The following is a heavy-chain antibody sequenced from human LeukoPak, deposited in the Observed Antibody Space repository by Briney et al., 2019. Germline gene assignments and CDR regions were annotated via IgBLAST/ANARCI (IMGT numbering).Heavy chain of an antibody. V-gene: IGHV4-59*01. CDR2: IYYSGST. D-gene: IGHD5-24*01. J-gene: IGHJ3*02. CDR1: GGSISSYY. CDR3: ARCGDGYNSNAFDI. Sequence: PSETLSLTCTVSGGSISSYYWRWLRQPPGKGLEWVGYIYYSGSTNYNPSLKSRVTISVDTSKNQFSLKLSSVTAADTAGYFCARCGDGYNSNAFDIWGQGTMVTVSS.